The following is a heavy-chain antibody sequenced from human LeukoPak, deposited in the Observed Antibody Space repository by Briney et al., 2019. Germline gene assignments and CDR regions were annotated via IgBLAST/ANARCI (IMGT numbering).Heavy chain of an antibody. V-gene: IGHV3-74*01. D-gene: IGHD3-22*01. Sequence: GGSLRLSCGASGFTFSRYGMHWVRQAPGKGLVGVARINNDGSSTSYADSVKGRFTISKDNAKSTLYLQMNSLRAEDTAIYYCATDPPNDGNAYYHFDYWGQGSLVTVSS. CDR1: GFTFSRYG. CDR3: ATDPPNDGNAYYHFDY. CDR2: INNDGSST. J-gene: IGHJ4*02.